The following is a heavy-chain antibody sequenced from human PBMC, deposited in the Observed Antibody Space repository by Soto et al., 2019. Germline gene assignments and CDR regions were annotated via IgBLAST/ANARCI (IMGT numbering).Heavy chain of an antibody. CDR3: ARHVGKVNYFDY. Sequence: SETLSLTCTVSGGSISSYYWSWIRQPPGKGLEWIGYIYYSGSTNYNPSLKSRVNISVDTSKNQFSLKLSSVTAADTAVYYCARHVGKVNYFDYWGQGTLVTVSS. CDR1: GGSISSYY. D-gene: IGHD3-10*01. V-gene: IGHV4-59*08. CDR2: IYYSGST. J-gene: IGHJ4*02.